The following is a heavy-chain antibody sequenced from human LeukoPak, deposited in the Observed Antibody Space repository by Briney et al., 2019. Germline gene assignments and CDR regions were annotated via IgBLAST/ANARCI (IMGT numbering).Heavy chain of an antibody. Sequence: PSETLSLTCTVSGGSISSSSYYWGWIRQPPGKGLEWIGSIYYSGSTYYNPSLKSRVTISVDTSKNQFSLKLSSVTAADTAVYYCATRERYGYYYFDYWGQGTLVTVSS. D-gene: IGHD5-18*01. J-gene: IGHJ4*02. CDR3: ATRERYGYYYFDY. CDR2: IYYSGST. V-gene: IGHV4-39*07. CDR1: GGSISSSSYY.